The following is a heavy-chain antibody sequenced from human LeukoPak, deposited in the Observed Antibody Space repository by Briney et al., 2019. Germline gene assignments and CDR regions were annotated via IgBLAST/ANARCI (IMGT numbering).Heavy chain of an antibody. CDR3: ARDGRPLDY. V-gene: IGHV3-7*03. Sequence: PGGSLRLACVDSGITFSRYWMSRVRHAPGKGLEWVANIKQDGGEKYYVDSVKGRFTISRDNAKNSLYLQMNSLRVEDTAVYYCARDGRPLDYWGQGTLVTVSS. J-gene: IGHJ4*02. CDR1: GITFSRYW. CDR2: IKQDGGEK.